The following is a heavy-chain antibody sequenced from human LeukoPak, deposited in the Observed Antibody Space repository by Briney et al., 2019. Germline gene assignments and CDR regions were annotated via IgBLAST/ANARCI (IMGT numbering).Heavy chain of an antibody. CDR1: VYTFTGYY. D-gene: IGHD3-22*01. Sequence: SSVKVSCKASVYTFTGYYMHWVRQARGQGLEGMGGINPNSGGTNYAQKFQGRVTITRDTSISTAYMELSRLRSDDTAVYYCARDSSGYRRGFDYWGQGTLVTVSS. CDR3: ARDSSGYRRGFDY. V-gene: IGHV1-2*02. CDR2: INPNSGGT. J-gene: IGHJ4*02.